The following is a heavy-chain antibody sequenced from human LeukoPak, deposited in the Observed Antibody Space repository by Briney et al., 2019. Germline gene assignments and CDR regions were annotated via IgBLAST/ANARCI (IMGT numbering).Heavy chain of an antibody. J-gene: IGHJ2*01. CDR2: IIPIFGTA. CDR1: GGTFSSYA. CDR3: AGKPSSSWPYWYFDL. V-gene: IGHV1-69*13. Sequence: RASVKVSCKASGGTFSSYAISWVRQAPGQGLEWMGGIIPIFGTANYAQKFQGRVTITADESTSTAYMELSSLRSEDTAVYYCAGKPSSSWPYWYFDLWGRGTLVTVSS. D-gene: IGHD6-13*01.